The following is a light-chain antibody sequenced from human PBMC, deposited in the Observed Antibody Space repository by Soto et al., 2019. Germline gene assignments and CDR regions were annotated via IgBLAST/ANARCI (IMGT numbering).Light chain of an antibody. J-gene: IGKJ4*01. CDR1: QNINNY. V-gene: IGKV1-39*01. CDR3: HQTDSTPLS. CDR2: AAS. Sequence: IQMTQSPSSLSASEGDRVTITCRASQNINNYLNWYQQKPGRAPNLLIYAASSLQSGVPSRFSGGGSGTDFTLTISSLQPEDFATYFCHQTDSTPLSFGGGTKVDIK.